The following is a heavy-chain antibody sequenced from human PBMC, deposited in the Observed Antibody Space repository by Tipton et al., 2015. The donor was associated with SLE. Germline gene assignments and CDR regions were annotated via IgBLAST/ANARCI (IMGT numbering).Heavy chain of an antibody. J-gene: IGHJ6*02. CDR3: ARGGVPRARRGLRRMDA. Sequence: TLSLTCTVTGDSISSGYYWGWIRQPPGKGLEWIGNIYHTGSTSYTPSLKSRVTISVDTSKNHFSLELTSVTAADMAVYYCARGGVPRARRGLRRMDAWGQGTTVTVSS. CDR1: GDSISSGYY. V-gene: IGHV4-38-2*02. D-gene: IGHD3-10*01. CDR2: IYHTGST.